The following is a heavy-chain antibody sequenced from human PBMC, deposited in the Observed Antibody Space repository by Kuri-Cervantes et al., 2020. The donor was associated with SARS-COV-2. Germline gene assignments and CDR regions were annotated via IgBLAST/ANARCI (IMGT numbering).Heavy chain of an antibody. J-gene: IGHJ4*02. V-gene: IGHV3-74*01. CDR1: GFTFSSYW. Sequence: LSLTCAASGFTFSSYWMHWVRQAPGKGLVWVSRINSDGSSTSYADSVKGRFTISRDNAKNTLYLQMNSLRAEDTAVYYCARLGNIWFGELLTPLPDQWGQGTLVTVSS. CDR3: ARLGNIWFGELLTPLPDQ. CDR2: INSDGSST. D-gene: IGHD3-10*01.